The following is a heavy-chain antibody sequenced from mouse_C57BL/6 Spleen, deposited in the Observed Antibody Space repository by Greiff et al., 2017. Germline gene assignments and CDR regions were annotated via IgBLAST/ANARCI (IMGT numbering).Heavy chain of an antibody. V-gene: IGHV1-18*01. J-gene: IGHJ2*01. Sequence: VQLQQSGPELVKPGASVKISCKASGYSFTDYNMNWVKQSNGKSLEWIGVINPNNGGTIYNQKFKGKATLTVDKSSSTAYMELRSLTSEDTAVYYCAREVYYGGYFDYWGQGTTLTVSS. CDR3: AREVYYGGYFDY. CDR2: INPNNGGT. CDR1: GYSFTDYN. D-gene: IGHD1-1*01.